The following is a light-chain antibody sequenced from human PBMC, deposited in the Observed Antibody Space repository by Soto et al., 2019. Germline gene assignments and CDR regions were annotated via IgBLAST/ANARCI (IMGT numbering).Light chain of an antibody. CDR3: QQYSSYSMT. V-gene: IGKV1-5*03. CDR2: KAS. CDR1: QSINIW. J-gene: IGKJ1*01. Sequence: DILMTQSPSTLSASVGDRVTITCRATQSINIWVAWYQQKPGKAPNLLIYKASTLEGGVPSRFSGSGSGTEFTLTISSLQPDDFATYYCQQYSSYSMTFGQGTKVDIK.